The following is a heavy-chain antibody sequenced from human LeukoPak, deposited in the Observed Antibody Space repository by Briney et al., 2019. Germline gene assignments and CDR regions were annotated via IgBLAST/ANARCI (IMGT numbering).Heavy chain of an antibody. V-gene: IGHV4-59*01. Sequence: SETLSLTCTVSGGSISSYYWSCIRQPPGKGLEWIGYIYYSGSANYHPSLKSRVTISVDTSKHRFSLRLSSVTAADTAVYYCARVTGYMVEDYFDYWGRGTLVTVS. J-gene: IGHJ4*02. D-gene: IGHD6-13*01. CDR2: IYYSGSA. CDR3: ARVTGYMVEDYFDY. CDR1: GGSISSYY.